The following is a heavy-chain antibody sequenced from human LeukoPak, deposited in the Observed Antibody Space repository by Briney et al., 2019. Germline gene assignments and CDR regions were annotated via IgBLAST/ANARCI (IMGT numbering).Heavy chain of an antibody. CDR3: ASYSSSWTIDY. D-gene: IGHD6-13*01. J-gene: IGHJ4*02. CDR2: ISSSSSYI. V-gene: IGHV3-21*01. Sequence: GGSLRLSCAASGFTFSDYTINWVRQAPGKGLEWVSSISSSSSYIYYADSVKGRFTISRDNAKNSLYLQMNSLRAEDTAVYYCASYSSSWTIDYWGQGTLVTVSS. CDR1: GFTFSDYT.